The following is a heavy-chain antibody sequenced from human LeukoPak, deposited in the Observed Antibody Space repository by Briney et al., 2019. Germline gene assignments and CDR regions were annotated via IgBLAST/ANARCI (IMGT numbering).Heavy chain of an antibody. Sequence: ASVXVSCKASGYTFTGYYMHWVRQAPGQGLEWMGRINPNSGGTNYAQKFQGRVNMTRDKAISTDYMEMRRLRYEDTAVYYCARGGNRYSTFDYWGQGTLVTVSS. CDR2: INPNSGGT. CDR3: ARGGNRYSTFDY. V-gene: IGHV1-2*06. J-gene: IGHJ4*02. CDR1: GYTFTGYY. D-gene: IGHD6-13*01.